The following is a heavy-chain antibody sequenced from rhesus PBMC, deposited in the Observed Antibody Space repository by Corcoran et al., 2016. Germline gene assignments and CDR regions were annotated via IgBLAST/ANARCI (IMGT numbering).Heavy chain of an antibody. D-gene: IGHD1-1*01. CDR1: GYSISSGYY. CDR3: ARQGWNYYDYGLDS. Sequence: QVQLQESGPGLVKPSEPLSLTCAVSGYSISSGYYWGWIRQALGKGLEWIGDTGGVMGGTYYNPSLKSRVTSSKDTSKNQFSLKLSSVTAADAAVYYCARQGWNYYDYGLDSWGQGVVVTVSS. CDR2: TGGVMGGT. J-gene: IGHJ6*01. V-gene: IGHV4-99*01.